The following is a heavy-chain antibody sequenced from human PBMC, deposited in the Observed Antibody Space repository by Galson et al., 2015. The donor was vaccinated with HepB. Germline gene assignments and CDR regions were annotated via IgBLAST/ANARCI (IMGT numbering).Heavy chain of an antibody. J-gene: IGHJ5*02. CDR1: GYTLTDLS. V-gene: IGHV1-24*01. Sequence: SVKVSCKASGYTLTDLSMHWVRQAPGKGLEWMGGFDPEDGATIYAQKFQGRVTMTRDTSISTAYMELSRLRSDDTAVYYCARDPPSRSGWFDPWGQGTLGTGSS. CDR2: FDPEDGAT. CDR3: ARDPPSRSGWFDP.